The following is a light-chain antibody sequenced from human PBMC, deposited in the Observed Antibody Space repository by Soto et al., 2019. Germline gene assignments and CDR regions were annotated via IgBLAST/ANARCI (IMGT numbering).Light chain of an antibody. J-gene: IGKJ5*01. V-gene: IGKV1-33*01. CDR3: QQYYGLPPLT. CDR1: QNITNN. CDR2: HAY. Sequence: DIQMTQSPSSLSASIGDSVTISCEASQNITNNLSWYQKKPGKAPNLIIYHAYKLAKGVTSTFSGSGSGTDFSFIITSLQREDLATYYCQQYYGLPPLTFGQGTRLEIK.